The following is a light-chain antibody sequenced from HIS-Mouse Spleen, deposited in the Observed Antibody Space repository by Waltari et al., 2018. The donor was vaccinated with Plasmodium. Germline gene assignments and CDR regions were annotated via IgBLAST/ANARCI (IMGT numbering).Light chain of an antibody. V-gene: IGKV1-17*03. J-gene: IGKJ1*01. CDR3: LQHNSYPRT. CDR2: AAS. Sequence: DIQMTQSPSAMSASVGDRVTITCRASQGISKYLAWFQQKPGKVPKRLSYAASRLQSVVPSRISGSGSGTEFTLTISSLQPEDFATYYCLQHNSYPRTFGQGTKVEIK. CDR1: QGISKY.